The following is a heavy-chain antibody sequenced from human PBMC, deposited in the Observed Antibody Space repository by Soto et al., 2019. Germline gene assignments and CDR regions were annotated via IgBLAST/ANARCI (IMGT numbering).Heavy chain of an antibody. J-gene: IGHJ4*02. CDR2: ISNDVRNI. CDR3: VKDTLGGMTPVFMPGPD. Sequence: VQLVESGGGVVQPGRSLRLSCAASGLTFSTYGFHWVRQALGKGLEWVAVISNDVRNIHYAESVKGRFTISRDNSKNTLYLQMNSLRPNDTAVYYCVKDTLGGMTPVFMPGPDWGQGTLVTVSS. V-gene: IGHV3-30*18. D-gene: IGHD2-2*01. CDR1: GLTFSTYG.